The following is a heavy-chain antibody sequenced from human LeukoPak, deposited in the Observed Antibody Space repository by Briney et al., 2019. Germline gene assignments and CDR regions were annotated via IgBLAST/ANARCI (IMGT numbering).Heavy chain of an antibody. CDR2: IIPILGIA. Sequence: SVKVSCKASGGTFNSYAISWVRQAPGQGLEWMGRIIPILGIANYAQKFQGRVTITADKSTSTAYMELSSLRSEDTAVYYCARDREDIVALFYFDYWGQGTLVTVSS. CDR1: GGTFNSYA. CDR3: ARDREDIVALFYFDY. J-gene: IGHJ4*02. V-gene: IGHV1-69*04. D-gene: IGHD5-12*01.